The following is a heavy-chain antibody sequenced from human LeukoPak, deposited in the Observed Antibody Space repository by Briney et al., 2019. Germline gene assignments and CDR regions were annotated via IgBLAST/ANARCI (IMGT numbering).Heavy chain of an antibody. D-gene: IGHD2-21*01. V-gene: IGHV3-23*01. J-gene: IGHJ4*02. CDR3: AKFLPTHIVVANYYFDY. CDR2: ISGSGGST. Sequence: PGGPLRLSCAASGFTFSSYSMNWVRQAPGKGLEWVSAISGSGGSTYYADSVKGRFTISRDNSKNTLYLQMNSLRAEDTAVYYCAKFLPTHIVVANYYFDYWGQGTLVTVSS. CDR1: GFTFSSYS.